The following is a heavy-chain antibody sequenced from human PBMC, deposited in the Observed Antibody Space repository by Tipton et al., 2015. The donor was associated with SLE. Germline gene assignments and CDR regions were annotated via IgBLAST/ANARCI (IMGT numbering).Heavy chain of an antibody. Sequence: TLSLTCTVSGGSISSYYWSWIRQPPGKGLEWIGYIYYSGSTNYNPSLESRVTMSVDTSSNQIFLRVSSVTAADTAIYYCARQRNWNRRGALDVWGQGTMVTVSS. J-gene: IGHJ3*01. CDR1: GGSISSYY. D-gene: IGHD1-1*01. V-gene: IGHV4-59*01. CDR3: ARQRNWNRRGALDV. CDR2: IYYSGST.